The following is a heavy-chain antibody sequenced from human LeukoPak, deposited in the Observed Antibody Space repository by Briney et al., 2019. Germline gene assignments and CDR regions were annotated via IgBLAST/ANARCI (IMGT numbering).Heavy chain of an antibody. V-gene: IGHV6-1*01. CDR2: TYYRSKWYN. Sequence: SQTLSLTCAISGDSVSSNSAAWNWIRQSPSRGLEWLGRTYYRSKWYNDYAVSVKSRITIIPDTSKNLFSLQLNAVTPEDTAVYYCARESRYFDWSTTVLYFDYWGQGTLVTVSS. J-gene: IGHJ4*02. CDR3: ARESRYFDWSTTVLYFDY. D-gene: IGHD3-9*01. CDR1: GDSVSSNSAA.